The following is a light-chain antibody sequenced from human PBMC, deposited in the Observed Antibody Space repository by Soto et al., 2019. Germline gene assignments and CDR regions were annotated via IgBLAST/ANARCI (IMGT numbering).Light chain of an antibody. CDR3: MQALQTPLT. V-gene: IGKV2-28*01. Sequence: DLVMTQSPLSLPVTPGEPASISCRSSQSLLHGSGYNYLDWYLQKPGQSPQLLIYLGSNRASGVPDRFSGSGSGTDFTLKISRVEAEDVGVYYCMQALQTPLTFGGGTKVEIK. CDR1: QSLLHGSGYNY. J-gene: IGKJ4*01. CDR2: LGS.